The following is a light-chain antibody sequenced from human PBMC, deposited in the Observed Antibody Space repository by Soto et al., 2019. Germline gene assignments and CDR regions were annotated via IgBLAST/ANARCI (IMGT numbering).Light chain of an antibody. CDR3: QSYDSSLSGV. J-gene: IGLJ1*01. V-gene: IGLV1-40*01. Sequence: QSVLTQPPSVSGAPGQRVTVSCTGSSSNIGAGYHVHWYQQLPGTAPKLLIYGNTNRPSGVPDRFSGSKSGTSASLAITGLQAEDEADYYCQSYDSSLSGVLGTGTKLTVL. CDR1: SSNIGAGYH. CDR2: GNT.